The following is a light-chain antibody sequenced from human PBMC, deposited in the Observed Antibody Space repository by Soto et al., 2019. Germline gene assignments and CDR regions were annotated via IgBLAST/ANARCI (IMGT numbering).Light chain of an antibody. J-gene: IGKJ1*01. Sequence: EIVLMQSPGTLSLSPGERATLSCRASQSVSSSYLAWYQQKPGQAPRLLIYGASNRATGIPDRFSGSGSGTDFTLTISRLEPEDIAVYYCQQYGSSPRTFGQGTKVAIK. CDR2: GAS. CDR1: QSVSSSY. CDR3: QQYGSSPRT. V-gene: IGKV3-20*01.